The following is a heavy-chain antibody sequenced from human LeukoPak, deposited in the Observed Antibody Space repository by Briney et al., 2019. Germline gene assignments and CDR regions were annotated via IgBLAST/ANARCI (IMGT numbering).Heavy chain of an antibody. D-gene: IGHD2-2*01. CDR1: GFGFSDYN. Sequence: GGSLRLSCAASGFGFSDYNMNWVRQAPGKGLEWVSSITSSGSYVYFADSVRGRVTISRDNALNSLYLQMNSVRAEDTAVYYCARDLRIVGSTSYLDLWGQGSLVIVSS. CDR2: ITSSGSYV. CDR3: ARDLRIVGSTSYLDL. V-gene: IGHV3-21*01. J-gene: IGHJ5*02.